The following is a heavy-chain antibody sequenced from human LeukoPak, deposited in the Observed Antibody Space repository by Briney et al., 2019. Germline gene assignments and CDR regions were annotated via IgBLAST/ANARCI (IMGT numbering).Heavy chain of an antibody. CDR1: GGTFSSYA. J-gene: IGHJ3*02. V-gene: IGHV1-69*13. D-gene: IGHD6-19*01. Sequence: GASVKVSCNASGGTFSSYAISWVRQAPGQGLEWMGGIIPIFGTANYAQKFQGRVTITADESTSTAYVELSSLRSEDTAVYYCARSSSGWYYSDAFDIWGQGTMVTVSS. CDR3: ARSSSGWYYSDAFDI. CDR2: IIPIFGTA.